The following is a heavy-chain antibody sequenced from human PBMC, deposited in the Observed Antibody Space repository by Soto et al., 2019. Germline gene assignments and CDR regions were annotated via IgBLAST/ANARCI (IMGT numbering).Heavy chain of an antibody. CDR2: IYSGGST. V-gene: IGHV3-53*01. CDR1: GFTVSSNY. J-gene: IGHJ6*02. CDR3: ARVAAAGFRGMDV. D-gene: IGHD6-13*01. Sequence: PGGSLRLSCAASGFTVSSNYMSWVRQAPGKGLEWVSVIYSGGSTYYADSVKGRFTISRDNSKNTLYLQMNSLRAEDTAVYYCARVAAAGFRGMDVWGQGTTVTVSS.